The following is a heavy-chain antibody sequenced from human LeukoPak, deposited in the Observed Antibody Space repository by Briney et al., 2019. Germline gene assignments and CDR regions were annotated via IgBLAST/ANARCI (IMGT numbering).Heavy chain of an antibody. Sequence: PGGSLRLSCAASGFSFSTHWMHWVRQAPGKGLVCVAQINSDGSRTSYADSVKGRFTISRDNAKNSLYLQMNSLRAEDTAVYYCARGGCSSTSCYDPNWFDPWGQGTLVTVSS. D-gene: IGHD2-2*01. CDR1: GFSFSTHW. CDR3: ARGGCSSTSCYDPNWFDP. J-gene: IGHJ5*02. CDR2: INSDGSRT. V-gene: IGHV3-74*01.